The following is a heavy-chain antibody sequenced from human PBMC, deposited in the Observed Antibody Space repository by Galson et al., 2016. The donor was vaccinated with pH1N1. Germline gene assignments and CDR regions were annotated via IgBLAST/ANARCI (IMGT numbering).Heavy chain of an antibody. CDR3: ARWQQGSATFYP. V-gene: IGHV4-61*02. J-gene: IGHJ5*02. Sequence: TLSLTCTVSDGSISVGTYYWSWVRQPAGKALEWIGGVSRSGDTNYNPSLGSRVTVSVDTSKNQFSMRLASVAASDTAVYYCARWQQGSATFYPWGQGTLVSVSS. CDR2: VSRSGDT. CDR1: DGSISVGTYY. D-gene: IGHD6-13*01.